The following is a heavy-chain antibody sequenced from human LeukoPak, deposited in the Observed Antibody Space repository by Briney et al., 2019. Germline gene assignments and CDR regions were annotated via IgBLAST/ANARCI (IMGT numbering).Heavy chain of an antibody. CDR2: ITGSGGTT. V-gene: IGHV3-23*01. CDR3: AKELGYCSSISCYFFFDY. D-gene: IGHD2-2*01. Sequence: GGSLRLSCAASGFTVSSNYMSWVRQAPGKGLEWVSTITGSGGTTYYADSVKGRFTISRDNSKNTLYLQMNSLRAEDTAVYYCAKELGYCSSISCYFFFDYWGQGTLVTVSS. J-gene: IGHJ4*02. CDR1: GFTVSSNY.